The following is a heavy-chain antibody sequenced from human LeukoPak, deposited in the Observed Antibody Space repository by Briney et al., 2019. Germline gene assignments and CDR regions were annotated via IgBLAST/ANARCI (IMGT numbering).Heavy chain of an antibody. CDR2: ISYDGSNK. Sequence: PGGSLRLSCAASGFTFSSYAMHWVRQAPGKGLEWVAVISYDGSNKYYADSVKGRFTISRDNSKNTLYLQMNSLRAEDTAVYYCARGGLYWFDPWGQGTLSPSPQ. V-gene: IGHV3-30-3*01. J-gene: IGHJ5*02. D-gene: IGHD5-12*01. CDR3: ARGGLYWFDP. CDR1: GFTFSSYA.